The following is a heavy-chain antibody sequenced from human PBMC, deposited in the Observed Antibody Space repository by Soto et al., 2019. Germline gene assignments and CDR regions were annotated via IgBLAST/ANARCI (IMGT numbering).Heavy chain of an antibody. CDR2: IGSSGSTM. D-gene: IGHD6-6*01. CDR1: GFTFSSFE. J-gene: IGHJ4*02. Sequence: GGSLRLSCAASGFTFSSFEMNWVRQAPGKGLEWVSKIGSSGSTMWYADSVKGRFTISRDNAKNSLYLQMNSLRGEDTAVYYCAGATYSSSYYFDSWGQGTLVTVSS. CDR3: AGATYSSSYYFDS. V-gene: IGHV3-48*03.